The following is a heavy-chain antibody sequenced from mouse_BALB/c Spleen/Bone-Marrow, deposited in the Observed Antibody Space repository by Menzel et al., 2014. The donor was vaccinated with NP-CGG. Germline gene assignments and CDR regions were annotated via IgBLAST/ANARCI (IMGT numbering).Heavy chain of an antibody. CDR3: ATYDGYCFDY. Sequence: VQLKESGPSLVKLSHTLSLTCSVTGDSITSGYWNWIREFPGNKLEYMGYISYSGNTYYNPSPKSRISITRDTSKNQYYLQLNSVTTEDTATYYCATYDGYCFDYWGQGTTLTVSS. D-gene: IGHD2-3*01. J-gene: IGHJ2*01. CDR2: ISYSGNT. CDR1: GDSITSGY. V-gene: IGHV3-8*02.